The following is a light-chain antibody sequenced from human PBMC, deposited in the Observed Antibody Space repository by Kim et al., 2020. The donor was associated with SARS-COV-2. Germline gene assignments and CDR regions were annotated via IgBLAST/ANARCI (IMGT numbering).Light chain of an antibody. J-gene: IGKJ4*01. CDR3: QHYNNLPLT. V-gene: IGKV3D-15*01. CDR2: GAS. Sequence: EIVMTQSPATLSVSPGEGATLSCGASQSVSSNLAWYQQKPGQAPRLLIYGASTRATGIPGRFSGSGSGTEFTLTISILQSEDFAVYYCQHYNNLPLTFGGGTKLEIK. CDR1: QSVSSN.